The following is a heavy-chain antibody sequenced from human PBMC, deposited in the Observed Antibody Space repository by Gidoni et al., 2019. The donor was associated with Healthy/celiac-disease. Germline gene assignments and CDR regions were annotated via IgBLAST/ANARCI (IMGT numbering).Heavy chain of an antibody. CDR1: GGTFSSYA. V-gene: IGHV1-69*01. CDR3: ARGPHYGGNSGDY. J-gene: IGHJ4*02. Sequence: QVQLVQSGAEVKKPGSSVKVSCKASGGTFSSYAIGWGRQAPGQVLECMGGIIPIFGTANYAQKFQGRVTITADESTSTAYMELSSLRSEDTAVYYCARGPHYGGNSGDYWGQGTLVTVSS. D-gene: IGHD4-17*01. CDR2: IIPIFGTA.